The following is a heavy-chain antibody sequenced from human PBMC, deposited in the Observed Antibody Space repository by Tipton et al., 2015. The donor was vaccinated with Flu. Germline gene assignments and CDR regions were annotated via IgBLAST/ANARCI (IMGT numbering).Heavy chain of an antibody. CDR2: IYNGGSP. CDR1: GASISSNGYY. CDR3: ARVGWQLPSPYY. D-gene: IGHD2-15*01. V-gene: IGHV4-31*03. Sequence: TLSLTCTVSGASISSNGYYWTWIRQHPGGGLEWIGYIYNGGSPAYNSSLKSRVSISIDTSKNQFSLNMRSVTAADTAVYYCARVGWQLPSPYYWGQGTSVTVSS. J-gene: IGHJ4*02.